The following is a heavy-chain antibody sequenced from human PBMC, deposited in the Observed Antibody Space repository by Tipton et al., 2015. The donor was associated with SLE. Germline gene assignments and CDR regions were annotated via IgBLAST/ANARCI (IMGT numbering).Heavy chain of an antibody. CDR3: AKTNPSGSTSAYPLYYYYMDV. D-gene: IGHD2-2*01. CDR2: IKQDGSEK. J-gene: IGHJ6*03. Sequence: SLRLSCAASGFTFSSYWMSWVRQAPGKGLEWVANIKQDGSEKYYVDSVKGRFTISRDNAKNTLYPQMNSLRAEDTAVYYCAKTNPSGSTSAYPLYYYYMDVWGKGTTVTVSS. V-gene: IGHV3-7*03. CDR1: GFTFSSYW.